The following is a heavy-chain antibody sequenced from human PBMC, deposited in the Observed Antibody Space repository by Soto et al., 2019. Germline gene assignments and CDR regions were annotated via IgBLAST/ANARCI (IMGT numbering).Heavy chain of an antibody. D-gene: IGHD3-16*02. CDR2: IYYRGST. V-gene: IGHV4-31*03. Sequence: QLQLQESGPGLVKPSQTLSLTCTVSGGSISSGGYYWSWIRQRPGKGLELIGYIYYRGSTYYDPSIVRRVTISVDTSKNQCYLKLRSVTAADTAVYCCARVTFGGVIGDYWGQGSPVTVSS. CDR1: GGSISSGGYY. CDR3: ARVTFGGVIGDY. J-gene: IGHJ4*02.